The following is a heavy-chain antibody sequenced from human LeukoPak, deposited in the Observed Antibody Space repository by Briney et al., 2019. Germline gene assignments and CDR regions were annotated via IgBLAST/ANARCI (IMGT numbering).Heavy chain of an antibody. V-gene: IGHV3-48*01. Sequence: GGSLRLSCAASGFTFSSYCMNWVRQAPGKGLEWVSYISSGGSSIYYADSVKGRFTISRDNAKNSLYLQMNSLRAEDTAVYYCARDTYGSGSYYNAPLDYWGQGTLVTVSS. CDR2: ISSGGSSI. CDR3: ARDTYGSGSYYNAPLDY. D-gene: IGHD3-10*01. J-gene: IGHJ4*02. CDR1: GFTFSSYC.